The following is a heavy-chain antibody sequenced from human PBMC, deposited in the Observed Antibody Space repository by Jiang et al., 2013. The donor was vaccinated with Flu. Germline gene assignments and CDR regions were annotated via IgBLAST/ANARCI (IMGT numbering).Heavy chain of an antibody. CDR2: FYPGDSDT. D-gene: IGHD3-22*01. CDR3: ARLDVGDDGTGSYAFDY. J-gene: IGHJ4*02. Sequence: SGAEVKKPGESLKISCKASGYGFTNYWIGWVRQTPGKGLEWVGIFYPGDSDTRYSPSFQGQVTISADKSITTTYMQWSSLRASDTAIYYCARLDVGDDGTGSYAFDYWGQGTLVTVSP. V-gene: IGHV5-51*03. CDR1: GYGFTNYW.